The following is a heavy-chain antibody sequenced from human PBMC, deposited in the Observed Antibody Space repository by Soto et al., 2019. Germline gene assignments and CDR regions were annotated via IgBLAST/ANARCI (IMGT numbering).Heavy chain of an antibody. CDR2: ISSSSSTI. CDR3: ARDGRDFWSGYRNWFDP. Sequence: GGSLRLSCAASGFTFSSYSMNWVRQAPGKGLEWVSYISSSSSTIYYADSVKGRFTISRDNAKNSLYLQMNSLRDEDTAVYYCARDGRDFWSGYRNWFDPWGQGTLVTVSS. J-gene: IGHJ5*02. V-gene: IGHV3-48*02. D-gene: IGHD3-3*01. CDR1: GFTFSSYS.